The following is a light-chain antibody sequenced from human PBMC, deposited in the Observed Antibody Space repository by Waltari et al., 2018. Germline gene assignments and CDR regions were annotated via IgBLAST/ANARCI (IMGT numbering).Light chain of an antibody. CDR2: SDS. J-gene: IGLJ2*01. CDR1: VLSKQY. V-gene: IGLV3-25*03. CDR3: QSADASATYAV. Sequence: SSELPQPPSVSVSPGQTATVTSSSDVLSKQYGSWYQQKPGQAPILVIYSDSERPSGIPERFSGSSSGTTVTLTISGVQAEDEAVYYCQSADASATYAVFGGGTKLTVL.